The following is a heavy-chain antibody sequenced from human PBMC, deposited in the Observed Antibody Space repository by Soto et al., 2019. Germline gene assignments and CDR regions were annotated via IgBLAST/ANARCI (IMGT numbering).Heavy chain of an antibody. J-gene: IGHJ4*02. CDR2: ISSNGGST. CDR3: VKGGYDILTGYYAFDY. CDR1: GFTFSSYA. D-gene: IGHD3-9*01. Sequence: GGSLRLSCSASGFTFSSYAMQWVRQAPGKGLEYVSAISSNGGSTYYADSVKGRFTISRDNSKNTLYLQMSSLRAEDTAVYYCVKGGYDILTGYYAFDYWGQGTLVTVSS. V-gene: IGHV3-64D*06.